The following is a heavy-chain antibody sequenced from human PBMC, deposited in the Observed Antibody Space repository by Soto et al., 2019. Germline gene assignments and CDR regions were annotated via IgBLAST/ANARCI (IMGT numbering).Heavy chain of an antibody. J-gene: IGHJ6*02. Sequence: QVQLVESGGGVVQPGRSLRLSCAASGFTFSSYAMHWVRQAPGKGLEWVAVISYDGRNKYYADSVKGRFTISRDNSKNTLYRQRKSLRAEDRAVYYGARETGYSGGDYYGMDVWGQGTTVTVSS. D-gene: IGHD5-18*01. V-gene: IGHV3-30-3*01. CDR3: ARETGYSGGDYYGMDV. CDR2: ISYDGRNK. CDR1: GFTFSSYA.